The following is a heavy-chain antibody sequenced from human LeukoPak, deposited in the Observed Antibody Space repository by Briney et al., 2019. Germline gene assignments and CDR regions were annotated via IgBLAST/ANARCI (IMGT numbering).Heavy chain of an antibody. Sequence: SETLSLTCTVSGGSISSSSYYWGWIRQPPGKGLEWIGSIYYSGSTYYNPSLKSRVTISVDTSKNQFSLKLSSVTAADTAVYYCVVVTPYFDYWGQGTLVTVSS. J-gene: IGHJ4*02. CDR3: VVVTPYFDY. D-gene: IGHD4-23*01. CDR1: GGSISSSSYY. CDR2: IYYSGST. V-gene: IGHV4-39*07.